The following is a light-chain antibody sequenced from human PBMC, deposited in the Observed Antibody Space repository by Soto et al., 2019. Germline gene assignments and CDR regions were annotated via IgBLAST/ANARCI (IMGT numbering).Light chain of an antibody. CDR1: SSDVGGYNY. J-gene: IGLJ1*01. CDR3: SSYTSSSTLNYV. Sequence: QSALTQPASVSGSPGQSISISCTGTSSDVGGYNYFSWYQQHPGKAPKLMIYDVSNRPSGVSTRFSGSKSANTASLTISGLQAEHEADYYCSSYTSSSTLNYVFGTGTKLTVL. V-gene: IGLV2-14*01. CDR2: DVS.